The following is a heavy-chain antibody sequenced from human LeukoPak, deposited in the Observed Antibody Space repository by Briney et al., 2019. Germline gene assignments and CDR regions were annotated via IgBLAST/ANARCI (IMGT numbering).Heavy chain of an antibody. CDR2: IYYSGST. J-gene: IGHJ4*02. Sequence: SETLSLTCTVFGGSISSYYWSWIRQPPGKGLEWIGYIYYSGSTNYNPSLKSRVTISVDTSKNQFSLKLSSVTAADTAVYYCARDISADSSSWYDYWGQGNLVTVSS. V-gene: IGHV4-59*01. D-gene: IGHD6-13*01. CDR1: GGSISSYY. CDR3: ARDISADSSSWYDY.